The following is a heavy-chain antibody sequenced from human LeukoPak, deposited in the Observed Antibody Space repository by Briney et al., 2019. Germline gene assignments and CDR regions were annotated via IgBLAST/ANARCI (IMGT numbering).Heavy chain of an antibody. CDR1: GGSISSSSYY. J-gene: IGHJ4*02. D-gene: IGHD3-22*01. CDR3: AKRYYYDSSSYELDY. Sequence: PSETLSLTCTVSGGSISSSSYYWGWIRQPPGKGLEWIRSIYYSGSTYYNPSLKSRVTISVDTSKNQFSLKLSSVTAADTAVYYCAKRYYYDSSSYELDYWGQGTLVTVSS. V-gene: IGHV4-39*01. CDR2: IYYSGST.